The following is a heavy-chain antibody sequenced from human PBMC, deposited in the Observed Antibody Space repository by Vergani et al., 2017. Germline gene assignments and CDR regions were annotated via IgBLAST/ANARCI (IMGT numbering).Heavy chain of an antibody. CDR3: ARDTTIRDYVGNWFDP. CDR1: GGTFSSYA. Sequence: QVQLVQSGAEVKKPGSSVKVSCKASGGTFSSYAISWVRQAPGQGLEWMGGIIPIFGTANYAQKFQGRVTITADESTSTAYMELSSLRSGDTAVYYCARDTTIRDYVGNWFDPWGQGTLVTVSS. V-gene: IGHV1-69*01. CDR2: IIPIFGTA. D-gene: IGHD4-17*01. J-gene: IGHJ5*02.